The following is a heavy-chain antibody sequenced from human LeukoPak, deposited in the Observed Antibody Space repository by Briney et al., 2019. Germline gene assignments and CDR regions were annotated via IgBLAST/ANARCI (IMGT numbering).Heavy chain of an antibody. V-gene: IGHV4-30-4*08. CDR3: ARDQGLGYYYYMDV. D-gene: IGHD3-10*01. CDR1: GGSISRGDYY. CDR2: IYYSGGT. Sequence: SQTLSLTCTVSGGSISRGDYYWSWIRQPPGKGLEWIGYIYYSGGTYYNPSLRSRITISLDTSKNHFSLKLSSVTAADTAVYYCARDQGLGYYYYMDVWGRGTTVTVSS. J-gene: IGHJ6*03.